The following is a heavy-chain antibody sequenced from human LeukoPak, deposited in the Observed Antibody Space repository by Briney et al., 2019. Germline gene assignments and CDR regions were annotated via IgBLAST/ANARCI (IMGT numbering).Heavy chain of an antibody. CDR2: MNPNSGNT. CDR1: GYTFSSDG. CDR3: AREGLDY. V-gene: IGHV1-8*03. Sequence: ASVKVSCKASGYTFSSDGISWVRQATGQGLEWMGYMNPNSGNTGYAQKFQDRVTITSDTSISTAYMELSSLRSDDTAVYYCAREGLDYWGQGTLVTVSS. J-gene: IGHJ4*02.